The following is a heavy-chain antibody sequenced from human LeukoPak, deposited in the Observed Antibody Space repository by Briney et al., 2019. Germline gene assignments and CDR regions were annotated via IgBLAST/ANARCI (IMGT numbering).Heavy chain of an antibody. CDR2: IYYGGNN. D-gene: IGHD6-25*01. J-gene: IGHJ4*02. V-gene: IGHV4-34*01. CDR3: VRSLSEAAATGY. CDR1: GGSFSGYY. Sequence: PSETLSLTCAVYGGSFSGYYWSWIRQPPGKGLEWIGNIYYGGNNYYNPSLKSRLTISVDTSKKQFSLKLRSVTAADTAVYYCVRSLSEAAATGYWGQGTLVTVSS.